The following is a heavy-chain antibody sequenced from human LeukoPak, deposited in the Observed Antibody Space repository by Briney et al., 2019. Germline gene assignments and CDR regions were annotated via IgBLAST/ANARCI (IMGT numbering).Heavy chain of an antibody. CDR3: ARALGYVDY. CDR2: IYYSGST. V-gene: IGHV4-59*01. J-gene: IGHJ4*02. CDR1: GGSISSYY. D-gene: IGHD2-2*01. Sequence: PSETLSLTCTVSGGSISSYYWSWNRQPPGKGLEWIGYIYYSGSTNYNPSLKSRVTISVDTSKNQFSLKPSSVTAADTAVYYCARALGYVDYWGQGTLVTVSS.